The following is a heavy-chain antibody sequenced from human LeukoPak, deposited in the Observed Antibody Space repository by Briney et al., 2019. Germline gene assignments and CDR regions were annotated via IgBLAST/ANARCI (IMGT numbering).Heavy chain of an antibody. D-gene: IGHD3-3*01. CDR1: GFTFSDYA. V-gene: IGHV3-30-3*01. Sequence: PGGSLRLSCAASGFTFSDYAMHWVRQAPGKGLEWVAVLSYGGTNKYYTDSVKGRFTISRDNSKNTMLLQMNSLRAEDTAVYHCARDRSGYANDAFDFWAKGQWSPSLQ. J-gene: IGHJ3*01. CDR2: LSYGGTNK. CDR3: ARDRSGYANDAFDF.